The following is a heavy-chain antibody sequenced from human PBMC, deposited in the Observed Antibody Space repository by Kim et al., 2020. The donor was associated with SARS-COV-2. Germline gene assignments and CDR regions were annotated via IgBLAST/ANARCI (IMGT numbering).Heavy chain of an antibody. V-gene: IGHV4-34*01. D-gene: IGHD3-3*01. J-gene: IGHJ4*02. Sequence: SETLSLTCAVYGGSFSGYYWSWIRQPPGKGLEWIGEINHSGSTNYNPSLKSRFTMSVDTSKNQFSLKLSSVTATDTAVYYCARGLNEGYYTVWSQGTLVTVSS. CDR1: GGSFSGYY. CDR2: INHSGST. CDR3: ARGLNEGYYTV.